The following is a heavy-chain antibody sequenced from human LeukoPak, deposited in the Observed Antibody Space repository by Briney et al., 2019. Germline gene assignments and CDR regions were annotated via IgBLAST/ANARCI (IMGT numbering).Heavy chain of an antibody. CDR1: GYTFTSYG. J-gene: IGHJ5*02. CDR3: ARVVVVPAATGIAAAGVNWFDP. V-gene: IGHV1-18*04. CDR2: ISAYNGNT. D-gene: IGHD2-2*01. Sequence: ASVKVSCKASGYTFTSYGISWVRQAPGQGLEWMGWISAYNGNTNYAQKLQGRVTMTTDPSTSTAYMELRSLRSDDTAVYYCARVVVVPAATGIAAAGVNWFDPWGQGTLVTVSS.